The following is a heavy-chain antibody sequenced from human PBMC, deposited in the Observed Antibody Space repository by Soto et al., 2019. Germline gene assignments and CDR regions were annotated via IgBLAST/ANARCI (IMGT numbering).Heavy chain of an antibody. D-gene: IGHD6-13*01. Sequence: GGSLRLSCAASGFTFSSYSMNWVRQAPGKGLEWVSYISSSSSTIYYADSVKGRFTISRDNAKNSLYLQMNSLRDEDTAVYYCARGRKTGYSSSWTTYYYYGMDVWGQGTTVTVSS. J-gene: IGHJ6*02. CDR1: GFTFSSYS. V-gene: IGHV3-48*02. CDR3: ARGRKTGYSSSWTTYYYYGMDV. CDR2: ISSSSSTI.